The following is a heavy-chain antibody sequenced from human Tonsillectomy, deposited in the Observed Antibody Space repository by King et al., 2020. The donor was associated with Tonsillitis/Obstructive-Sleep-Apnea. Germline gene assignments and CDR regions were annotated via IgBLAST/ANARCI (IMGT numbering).Heavy chain of an antibody. J-gene: IGHJ2*01. D-gene: IGHD3-10*01. CDR2: IKQDGSEK. V-gene: IGHV3-7*03. CDR1: GFTFSNYW. Sequence: VQLVESGGGLVQPGGSLRLSCAASGFTFSNYWVYWVRQALGKGLEWVANIKQDGSEKYYVDSVKGRFTISRDYAKNSLYLQMNSLRAEDTAVYYCARDKAGGWYFDLWGRGTLVTVSS. CDR3: ARDKAGGWYFDL.